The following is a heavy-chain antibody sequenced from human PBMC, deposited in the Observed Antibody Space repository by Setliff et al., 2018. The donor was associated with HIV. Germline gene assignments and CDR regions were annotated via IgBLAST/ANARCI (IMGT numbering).Heavy chain of an antibody. CDR2: IYHSGST. V-gene: IGHV4-4*02. D-gene: IGHD6-19*01. Sequence: SETLSLTCVVSGGSISTSNWWSWVRQPPGKGLEWIGEIYHSGSTNYNSSLKSRVTISVDKSKNLFSLKLSSVTAADTAVYYCARNSFPRAVTGTGPLFDSWGQGTLVTVSS. CDR3: ARNSFPRAVTGTGPLFDS. CDR1: GGSISTSNW. J-gene: IGHJ4*02.